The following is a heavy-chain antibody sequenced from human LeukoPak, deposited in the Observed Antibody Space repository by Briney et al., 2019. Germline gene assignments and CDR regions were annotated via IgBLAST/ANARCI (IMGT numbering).Heavy chain of an antibody. V-gene: IGHV3-23*01. CDR2: ISSSGDAT. CDR3: ATRNYYDSRGYYYYYFDF. D-gene: IGHD3-22*01. Sequence: PGGSLRLSCAVSGFTFSSHAMGWVRQAPGKGLEWLSGISSSGDATSHADSVRGRFSISRDNSRNTLYLQINSLRVEDTAAYYCATRNYYDSRGYYYYYFDFWGQGTLVTVSS. CDR1: GFTFSSHA. J-gene: IGHJ4*02.